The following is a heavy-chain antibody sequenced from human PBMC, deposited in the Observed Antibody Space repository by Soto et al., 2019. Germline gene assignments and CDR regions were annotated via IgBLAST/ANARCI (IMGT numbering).Heavy chain of an antibody. CDR3: ARGRGSYLNYYYYYGMDV. D-gene: IGHD1-26*01. Sequence: QVQLVQSAAEVQKPGSSVKVSCKASGSTFSSYAIRWVRQAPGQGLEWMGGIIPIFGTANYAQKFQGRVTITADESTSTAYMELSSLRSEDTAVYYCARGRGSYLNYYYYYGMDVWGQGTTVTVSS. V-gene: IGHV1-69*01. CDR2: IIPIFGTA. CDR1: GSTFSSYA. J-gene: IGHJ6*02.